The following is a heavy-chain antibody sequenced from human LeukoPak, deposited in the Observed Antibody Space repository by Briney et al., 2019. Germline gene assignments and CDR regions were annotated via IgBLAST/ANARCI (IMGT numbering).Heavy chain of an antibody. D-gene: IGHD6-19*01. V-gene: IGHV3-23*01. CDR2: ISGSGGST. J-gene: IGHJ4*02. Sequence: SGGSLRLSCAASGFTFSSYAMSWVRQAPGKGLEWVSAISGSGGSTYYADSVKGRFTISRDNSKNTLYLQMNSLRAEDTAVYYCAKDSRWLVYYFDYWAREPWSPSPQ. CDR1: GFTFSSYA. CDR3: AKDSRWLVYYFDY.